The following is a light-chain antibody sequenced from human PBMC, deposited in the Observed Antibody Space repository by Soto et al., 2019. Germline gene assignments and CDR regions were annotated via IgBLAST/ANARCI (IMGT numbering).Light chain of an antibody. Sequence: QSVLTQPPSASGTPGQSVTISCTGSSSNIGAGHDVHWYQQFPGTAPKVLIYGNNNRPSGVSDRFSGSKSGTSASLAITGLQAEDEADYYCQSYDNSLSGSKVFGTGTKVTVL. V-gene: IGLV1-40*01. J-gene: IGLJ1*01. CDR2: GNN. CDR1: SSNIGAGHD. CDR3: QSYDNSLSGSKV.